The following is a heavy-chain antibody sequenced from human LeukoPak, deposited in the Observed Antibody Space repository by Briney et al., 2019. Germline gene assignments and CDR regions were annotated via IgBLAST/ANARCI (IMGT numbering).Heavy chain of an antibody. Sequence: PSETLSLTCTVPSGSIINSDYYWGWIRQPPGKGLEWIGSVYYSGSTYYNPSLKSRVTISVDTSRNQFSLNLGSVTAADTAVYHCASHRSSSRGGSGYSQGRFEYWGQGTLVTVSS. CDR2: VYYSGST. CDR1: SGSIINSDYY. J-gene: IGHJ4*02. CDR3: ASHRSSSRGGSGYSQGRFEY. D-gene: IGHD3-22*01. V-gene: IGHV4-39*01.